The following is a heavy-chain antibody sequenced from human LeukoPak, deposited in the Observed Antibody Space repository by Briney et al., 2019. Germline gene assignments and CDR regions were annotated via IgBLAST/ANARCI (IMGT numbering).Heavy chain of an antibody. CDR3: AREKRVGPFDY. J-gene: IGHJ4*02. V-gene: IGHV4-30-4*08. D-gene: IGHD1-26*01. CDR1: GGSISSGDYY. CDR2: NYYSGSA. Sequence: TLSLTCTVSGGSISSGDYYWSWIRQPPGKGLEWIGYNYYSGSAYYNPSLKSRVTISVDTYKNQFSLKLSSVTAADTAVYYCAREKRVGPFDYWGQGTLVTVSS.